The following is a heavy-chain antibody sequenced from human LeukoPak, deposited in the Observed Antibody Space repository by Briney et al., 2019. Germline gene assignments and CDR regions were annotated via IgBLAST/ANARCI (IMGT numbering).Heavy chain of an antibody. D-gene: IGHD3-10*01. V-gene: IGHV4-34*01. J-gene: IGHJ6*03. CDR2: INHSGST. Sequence: SETLSLTCAVYGGSFSGYYWSWIRQPPGKGLEWIGEINHSGSTNYNPSLKSRVTISVDTSKNQFSLKLSSVTAADTAVYYCARGKRGSGSYAPHYYYYYMDVWGKGTTVTVSS. CDR3: ARGKRGSGSYAPHYYYYYMDV. CDR1: GGSFSGYY.